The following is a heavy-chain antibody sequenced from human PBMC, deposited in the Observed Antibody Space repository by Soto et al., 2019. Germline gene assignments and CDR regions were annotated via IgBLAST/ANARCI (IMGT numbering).Heavy chain of an antibody. CDR2: FESGGSI. D-gene: IGHD3-3*01. J-gene: IGHJ4*02. CDR3: ARAGVNTDFFDY. V-gene: IGHV3-53*01. CDR1: GFSVRTNY. Sequence: GWSLRLSCAASGFSVRTNYMSWVRQAPGKGLEWVSVFESGGSIYYADSVKGRFIISRDYARNTVDLQLNSLRADDTAVYYCARAGVNTDFFDYWGKGTLVTVS.